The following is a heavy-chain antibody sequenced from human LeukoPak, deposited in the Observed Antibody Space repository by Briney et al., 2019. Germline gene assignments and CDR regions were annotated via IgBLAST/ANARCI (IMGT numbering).Heavy chain of an antibody. CDR2: MSYSGST. D-gene: IGHD3-10*01. CDR3: ARRGITMAIDC. V-gene: IGHV4-39*07. CDR1: GGSISSNSYS. Sequence: SETLSLTCTVSGGSISSNSYSWGWIRQPPGKGLEWIASMSYSGSTYYNPSLKSLVTISVDTSKNQFSVKLSSVTAADTAVYYCARRGITMAIDCWGQGTLVTVSS. J-gene: IGHJ4*02.